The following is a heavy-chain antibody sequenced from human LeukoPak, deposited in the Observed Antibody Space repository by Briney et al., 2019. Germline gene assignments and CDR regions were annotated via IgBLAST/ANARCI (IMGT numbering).Heavy chain of an antibody. CDR3: ARASRQQLVKSPFDY. J-gene: IGHJ4*02. D-gene: IGHD6-13*01. CDR1: GYTFIDYT. CDR2: INGGSGNT. Sequence: ASVKVSCKASGYTFIDYTMHWLRQAPGQRLDWMGWINGGSGNTKYSPEFQGRVTITRDTSASTVYMELSSLRSEDTAVYYCARASRQQLVKSPFDYWGQGTLVTVSS. V-gene: IGHV1-3*03.